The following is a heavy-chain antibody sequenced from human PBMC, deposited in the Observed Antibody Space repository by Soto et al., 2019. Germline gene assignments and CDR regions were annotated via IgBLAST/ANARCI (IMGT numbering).Heavy chain of an antibody. V-gene: IGHV1-69*13. CDR2: IIPIFGTA. CDR1: GGTFSSYA. J-gene: IGHJ6*02. D-gene: IGHD1-7*01. Sequence: WASVKVSCKASGGTFSSYAISWVRQAPGQGLEWMGGIIPIFGTANYAQKFQGRVTITADESTSTAYMELSSLRSEDTAVYYCARDDAGITGTTDYYYGMDVWGQGTTVTVSS. CDR3: ARDDAGITGTTDYYYGMDV.